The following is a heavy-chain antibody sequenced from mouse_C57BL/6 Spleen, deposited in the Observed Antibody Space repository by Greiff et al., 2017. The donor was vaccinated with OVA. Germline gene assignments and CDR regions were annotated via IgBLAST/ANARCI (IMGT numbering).Heavy chain of an antibody. D-gene: IGHD2-4*01. Sequence: EVQLKQSVAELVRPGASVKLSCTASGFNIKNTYMHWVKQRPEQGLEWIGRIDPANGNTKYAPKFQGKATITADTSSNTAYLQLSSLTSEDTAIYYCALYYDYDGGLAMDYWGQGTSVTVSS. V-gene: IGHV14-3*01. CDR3: ALYYDYDGGLAMDY. CDR1: GFNIKNTY. CDR2: IDPANGNT. J-gene: IGHJ4*01.